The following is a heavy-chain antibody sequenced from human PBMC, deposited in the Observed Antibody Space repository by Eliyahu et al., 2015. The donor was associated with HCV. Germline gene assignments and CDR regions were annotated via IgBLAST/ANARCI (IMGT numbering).Heavy chain of an antibody. CDR1: GYTXTGYY. D-gene: IGHD3-10*01. CDR2: INPXSGGT. V-gene: IGHV1-2*06. CDR3: ARGYGSWGSLYYFDD. Sequence: QVQLVQSGAEVKKPGXSVXVXCXAXGYTXTGYYMHWVRQAPGQGLEWMGRINPXSGGTNYAQKFQGRVTMTRDTSISTAYMELSRLRSDDTAVYSCARGYGSWGSLYYFDDWGQGTLVTVSS. J-gene: IGHJ4*02.